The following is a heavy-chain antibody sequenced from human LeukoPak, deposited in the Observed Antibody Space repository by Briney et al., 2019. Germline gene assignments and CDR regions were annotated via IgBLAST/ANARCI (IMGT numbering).Heavy chain of an antibody. Sequence: ASVKVSCKASGYTFTSYGISWVRQAPGQGLEWMGWISAYNGNTDYAQKLQGRVNMTTDTSRSTDYMELRSLRSDDTAVYYCARMAYYDSSGYVERGDQSIIGRYYYYYGMDVWGQGTTVTVSS. J-gene: IGHJ6*02. CDR3: ARMAYYDSSGYVERGDQSIIGRYYYYYGMDV. CDR2: ISAYNGNT. CDR1: GYTFTSYG. D-gene: IGHD3-22*01. V-gene: IGHV1-18*01.